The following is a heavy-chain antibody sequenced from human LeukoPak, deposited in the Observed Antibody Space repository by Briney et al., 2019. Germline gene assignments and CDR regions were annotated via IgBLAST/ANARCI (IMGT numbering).Heavy chain of an antibody. CDR2: ISYDGSNK. V-gene: IGHV3-30-3*01. Sequence: PGGSLRLSCAASGFTFSSYAMHWVRQAPGEGPEWVAVISYDGSNKYYADSVRGRFTISRDNSKNTLYLQMNSLRAEDTAVYYCAREVATIGFYFDYWGQGTLVTVSS. D-gene: IGHD5-12*01. J-gene: IGHJ4*02. CDR3: AREVATIGFYFDY. CDR1: GFTFSSYA.